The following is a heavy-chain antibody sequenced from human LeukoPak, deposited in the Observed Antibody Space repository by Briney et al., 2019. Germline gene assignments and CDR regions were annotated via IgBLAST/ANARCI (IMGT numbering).Heavy chain of an antibody. CDR3: ARDGSGSFSGYYYYMDV. Sequence: AGGSLRFSCAASGFAFDDYGMSWVRQAPGKGLEWVSGISWNGGSTGYTDSVKGRFTISRDNAKNSLYLQMSSLRAEDTAFYYCARDGSGSFSGYYYYMDVWGKGTTVTVSS. CDR1: GFAFDDYG. D-gene: IGHD1-26*01. V-gene: IGHV3-20*04. J-gene: IGHJ6*03. CDR2: ISWNGGST.